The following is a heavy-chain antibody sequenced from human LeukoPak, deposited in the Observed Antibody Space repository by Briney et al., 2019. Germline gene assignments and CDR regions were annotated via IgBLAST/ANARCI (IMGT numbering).Heavy chain of an antibody. CDR3: ARDCSGGSCYVGYYYYMDA. D-gene: IGHD2-15*01. Sequence: GGSLRLSCAASGFTFSSYEMNWVRQAPGKGLEWVSYISSSGSTIYYADSVKGRFTISRDNAKNSLYLQMNSLRAEDTAVYYCARDCSGGSCYVGYYYYMDAWGKGTTVTVSS. J-gene: IGHJ6*03. V-gene: IGHV3-48*03. CDR2: ISSSGSTI. CDR1: GFTFSSYE.